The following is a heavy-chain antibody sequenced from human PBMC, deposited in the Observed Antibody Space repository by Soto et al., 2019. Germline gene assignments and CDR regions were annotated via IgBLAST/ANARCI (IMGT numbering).Heavy chain of an antibody. CDR2: ISAHNGNT. V-gene: IGHV1-18*01. Sequence: QVHLVQSGAEVKKPGASVKVSCQGSGYAFPTYGITWVGKAPGQGLEGRGWISAHNGNTNYAQKLQGRVTVTRDTSTSTAYMELRSLRYDDTAVYYCARGRYGDYWGQGALVTVSS. J-gene: IGHJ4*02. CDR1: GYAFPTYG. CDR3: ARGRYGDY. D-gene: IGHD1-1*01.